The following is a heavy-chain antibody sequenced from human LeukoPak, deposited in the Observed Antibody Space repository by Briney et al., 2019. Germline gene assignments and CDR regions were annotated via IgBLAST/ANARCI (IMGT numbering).Heavy chain of an antibody. CDR2: ISTSSNYI. D-gene: IGHD3-22*01. J-gene: IGHJ4*02. CDR1: GFTFSSYS. CDR3: ARAPPRFDSSGYYPDY. V-gene: IGHV3-21*01. Sequence: GGSLRLSCAASGFTFSSYSMNWVRQAPGKGLEWVSSISTSSNYIYYADSVKGRFTISRDNAKNSLYLQMISLRVEDTAVYHCARAPPRFDSSGYYPDYWGQGTLLTVSS.